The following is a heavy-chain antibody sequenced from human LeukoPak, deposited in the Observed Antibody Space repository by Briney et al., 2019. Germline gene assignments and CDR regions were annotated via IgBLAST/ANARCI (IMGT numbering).Heavy chain of an antibody. CDR1: GYTFTSYG. J-gene: IGHJ6*03. Sequence: ASVKVSCKASGYTFTSYGISWVRQAPGQGLEWMGWISAYNGNTNYAQKFQGRVTITADESTSTAYMELSSLRSEDTAVYYCARGGTYGDDYVDLGQYYYYYYMDVWGKGTTVTVSS. V-gene: IGHV1-18*01. CDR2: ISAYNGNT. CDR3: ARGGTYGDDYVDLGQYYYYYYMDV. D-gene: IGHD4-17*01.